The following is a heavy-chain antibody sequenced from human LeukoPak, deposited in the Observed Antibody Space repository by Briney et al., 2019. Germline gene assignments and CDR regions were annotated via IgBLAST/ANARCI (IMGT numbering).Heavy chain of an antibody. CDR1: GFMFSSYA. D-gene: IGHD1-1*01. CDR3: ARAEGTNDFDY. Sequence: GGSLRLSCAASGFMFSSYAMSWVRQAPGKGLEWVSAISGSGGSTYYADSVKGRFTISRDNAKNSLYLQMNSLRAEDTAVYYCARAEGTNDFDYWGQGTLVTVSS. CDR2: ISGSGGST. V-gene: IGHV3-23*01. J-gene: IGHJ4*02.